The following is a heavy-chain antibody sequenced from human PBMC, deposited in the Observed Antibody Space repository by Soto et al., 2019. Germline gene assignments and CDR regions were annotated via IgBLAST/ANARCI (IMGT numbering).Heavy chain of an antibody. V-gene: IGHV1-46*01. CDR3: ARDRPGEGDY. D-gene: IGHD6-6*01. CDR2: INPSGGST. Sequence: ASVEVSCVASGYTFPSYSMQWVRQAPGQGLEWMGIINPSGGSTSYAQKFQGRVTMTRDTSTSTVYMELSSLRSEDTAVYYCARDRPGEGDYWGQGTLVTVSS. CDR1: GYTFPSYS. J-gene: IGHJ4*02.